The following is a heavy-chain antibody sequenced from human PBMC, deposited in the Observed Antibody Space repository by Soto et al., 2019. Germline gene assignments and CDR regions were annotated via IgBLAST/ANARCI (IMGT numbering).Heavy chain of an antibody. D-gene: IGHD2-2*01. Sequence: QVQLVESGGGVVQPGRSLRLSCAASGFTFSSYSMHWVRQAPGKGLEWVAVIWYDGSNKYYADSVKGRFTISRDNSKNTLYLQMNSLRAEDTAVYYCARELIVVVPAAMGRGVYYYYGMDVWGQGTTVTVSS. V-gene: IGHV3-33*01. J-gene: IGHJ6*02. CDR3: ARELIVVVPAAMGRGVYYYYGMDV. CDR1: GFTFSSYS. CDR2: IWYDGSNK.